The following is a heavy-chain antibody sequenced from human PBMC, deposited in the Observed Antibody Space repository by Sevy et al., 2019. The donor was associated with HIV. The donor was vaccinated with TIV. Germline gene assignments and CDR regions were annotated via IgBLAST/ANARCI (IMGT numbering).Heavy chain of an antibody. V-gene: IGHV4-59*07. CDR1: GGSISSYY. CDR2: IYYSGST. Sequence: SDTLSLTCTVSGGSISSYYWSWIRQPPGKGLEWIGYIYYSGSTNYNPSLKSRVTISVDTSKNQFSLKLSSVTAADTAVYYCARAAARPYYYYYGIDVWGQGTTVTVSS. J-gene: IGHJ6*02. D-gene: IGHD6-6*01. CDR3: ARAAARPYYYYYGIDV.